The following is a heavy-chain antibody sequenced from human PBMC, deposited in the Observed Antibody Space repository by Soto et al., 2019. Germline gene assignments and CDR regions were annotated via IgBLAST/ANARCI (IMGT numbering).Heavy chain of an antibody. D-gene: IGHD5-18*01. CDR3: ARDRDASMASDYYYGMDV. J-gene: IGHJ6*02. CDR1: GYTFTAYY. V-gene: IGHV1-2*04. Sequence: QVQLVQSGAEVKKPGASVTVSCKASGYTFTAYYLHWVRQAPGQGLEWMGWINPNTGVTNYAQKFQGWVTMTRDTSISTVYMGLRRLRSDDTAVYYCARDRDASMASDYYYGMDVWGQGTTVTVSS. CDR2: INPNTGVT.